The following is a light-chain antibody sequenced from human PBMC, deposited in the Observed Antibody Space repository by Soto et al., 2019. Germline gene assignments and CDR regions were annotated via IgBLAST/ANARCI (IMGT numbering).Light chain of an antibody. V-gene: IGLV2-14*02. CDR3: MSYTTRSTWV. CDR1: STDVGRYNF. CDR2: EVS. J-gene: IGLJ3*02. Sequence: QSVLTQPASVSGSPGQSITISCTGSSTDVGRYNFVSWYQQHPGKAPKLMIYEVSNRPSGDSNRFSGSKSGNTASLTISGLQVEDEADYYCMSYTTRSTWVFGGGTKLTVL.